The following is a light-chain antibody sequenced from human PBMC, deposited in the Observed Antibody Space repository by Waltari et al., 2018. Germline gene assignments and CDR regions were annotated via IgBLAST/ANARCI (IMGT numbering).Light chain of an antibody. CDR1: QSVLYSSNNKNN. CDR2: WAS. J-gene: IGKJ2*01. V-gene: IGKV4-1*01. CDR3: QQYYGTPPYT. Sequence: DIVMTQSPDSLAVSLGERATINCKSSQSVLYSSNNKNNLAWYQQKPGQPPKLLIYWASTRGSEVPGRFSGGGSGTDFTITISSLLAEDVAVYYCQQYYGTPPYTFGQGTKLEIK.